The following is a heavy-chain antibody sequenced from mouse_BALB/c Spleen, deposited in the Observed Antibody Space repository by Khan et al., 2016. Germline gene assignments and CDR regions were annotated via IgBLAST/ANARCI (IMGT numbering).Heavy chain of an antibody. Sequence: EVQLQESGPGLVKPSQSLSLTCTVTGYSITSDYAWNWIRQFPGNKLVWLGYISYSGDTHYNPSLPSRISITRDTSKNQFFLQLNSVTAEDTATYYCAREDYSWFAYWGQGTLVTVSA. D-gene: IGHD1-1*02. CDR1: GYSITSDYA. CDR2: ISYSGDT. CDR3: AREDYSWFAY. J-gene: IGHJ3*01. V-gene: IGHV3-2*02.